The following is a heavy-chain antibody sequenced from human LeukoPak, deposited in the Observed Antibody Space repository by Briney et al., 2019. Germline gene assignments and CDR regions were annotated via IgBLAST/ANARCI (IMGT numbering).Heavy chain of an antibody. D-gene: IGHD3-3*01. Sequence: ASVTVSCTASGYTFTSYYMHWVRQAPGQGLEWMGIINPSGGSKNYAQKFQGRVTMTRHMSTSTVYMQLSSLRSEDTAVYYCARGVVWSGYYTVPSPGGYWRQGTLVPVSS. V-gene: IGHV1-46*01. CDR1: GYTFTSYY. J-gene: IGHJ4*02. CDR3: ARGVVWSGYYTVPSPGGY. CDR2: INPSGGSK.